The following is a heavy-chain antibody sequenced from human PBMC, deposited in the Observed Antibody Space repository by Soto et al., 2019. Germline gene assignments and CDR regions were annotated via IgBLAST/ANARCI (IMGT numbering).Heavy chain of an antibody. CDR1: GFTFNAYV. CDR3: AFKGTAHPYY. V-gene: IGHV3-23*01. D-gene: IGHD2-21*02. CDR2: ISGSGDST. J-gene: IGHJ4*02. Sequence: EVQLLESGGGLVQPGGFLRLSCVGSGFTFNAYVLSWVRQAPGRGLEWVSGISGSGDSTYYTDSVRGRFTISRDNSQRTLYLQMDSLRPEDTAVYYCAFKGTAHPYYCGQGTPVTVSS.